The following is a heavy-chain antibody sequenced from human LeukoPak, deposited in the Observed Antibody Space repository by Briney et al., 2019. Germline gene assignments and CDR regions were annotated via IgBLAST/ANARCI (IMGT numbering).Heavy chain of an antibody. J-gene: IGHJ2*01. V-gene: IGHV4-4*08. Sequence: SETLSLTCSVSGGSMFSYYWNWIRQPPGKGLEWMRYIYSSGITNYNPSLRSRGTISVATSRNQFSLRLTSVTAEDTAIYYCARRAYYDSSGFHPTSGYFDLWGRGTLVTVSS. D-gene: IGHD3-16*01. CDR2: IYSSGIT. CDR1: GGSMFSYY. CDR3: ARRAYYDSSGFHPTSGYFDL.